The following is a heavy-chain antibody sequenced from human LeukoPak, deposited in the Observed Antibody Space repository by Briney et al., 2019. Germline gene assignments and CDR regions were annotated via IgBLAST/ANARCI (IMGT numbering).Heavy chain of an antibody. J-gene: IGHJ4*02. Sequence: PGGSLRLSCAASGFTFSSYEMNWVRQAPGKGLEWVSYISSSGSTIYYADSVKGRFTISRDNAKNSLYLQMNSLRAGDTAVYYCARESSSWYYWGQGTLVTVSS. CDR2: ISSSGSTI. V-gene: IGHV3-48*03. CDR1: GFTFSSYE. D-gene: IGHD6-13*01. CDR3: ARESSSWYY.